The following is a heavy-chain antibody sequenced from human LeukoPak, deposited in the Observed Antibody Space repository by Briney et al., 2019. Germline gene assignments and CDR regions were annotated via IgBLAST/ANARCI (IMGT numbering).Heavy chain of an antibody. CDR2: INHSGST. J-gene: IGHJ6*02. CDR1: GGSFSGYY. CDR3: ARGARLWFGELLQPRYYYGMDV. Sequence: SETLSLTCAVYGGSFSGYYWSWIRQPPGKGLEWIGEINHSGSTNYNPSLKSRVTISVDTSKNQFSLKLSSVTAADTAVYYRARGARLWFGELLQPRYYYGMDVWGQGTTVTVSS. D-gene: IGHD3-10*01. V-gene: IGHV4-34*01.